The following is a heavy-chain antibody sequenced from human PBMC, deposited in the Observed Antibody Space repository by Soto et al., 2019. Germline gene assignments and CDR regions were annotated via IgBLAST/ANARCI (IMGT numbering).Heavy chain of an antibody. Sequence: SVKVSCKASGFTFTSSAVQWVRQARGQRLEWIGWIVVGSGNTNYAQKFQERVTITRDMSTSTACMELSSLRSEDTAVYYCAASSPRYYYDSSAVWGQGTTVTVSS. CDR2: IVVGSGNT. CDR1: GFTFTSSA. J-gene: IGHJ6*02. D-gene: IGHD3-22*01. CDR3: AASSPRYYYDSSAV. V-gene: IGHV1-58*01.